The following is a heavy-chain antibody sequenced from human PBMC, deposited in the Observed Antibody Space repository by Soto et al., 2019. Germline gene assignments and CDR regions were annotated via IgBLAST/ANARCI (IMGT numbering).Heavy chain of an antibody. V-gene: IGHV1-2*02. J-gene: IGHJ6*02. CDR3: ARARYQVISDGMDV. CDR1: GYTFTGYY. Sequence: QVQLVQSGADVKTPGASVRVSCKASGYTFTGYYVHWVREAPGQGLEWMGWINPETGGTSYAQKFQGRVTLSRDTSINTAYLELSRLRFDDAAVYFCARARYQVISDGMDVWGQVTTGTVAS. D-gene: IGHD2-2*01. CDR2: INPETGGT.